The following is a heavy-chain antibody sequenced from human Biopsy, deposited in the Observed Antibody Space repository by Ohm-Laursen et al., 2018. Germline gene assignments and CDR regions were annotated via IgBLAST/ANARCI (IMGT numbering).Heavy chain of an antibody. J-gene: IGHJ4*02. CDR3: ARSRAYSFGALEY. D-gene: IGHD5-18*01. CDR2: IGWDDDE. V-gene: IGHV2-70*04. CDR1: GFSLRTSGIR. Sequence: TQTLTLTCTFSGFSLRTSGIRMSWVRQPPGKALEWPARIGWDDDEFYSTSLKARFTVSKDTSKNQVVLTLTNMDPVDTATYYCARSRAYSFGALEYWGQGILVTVSS.